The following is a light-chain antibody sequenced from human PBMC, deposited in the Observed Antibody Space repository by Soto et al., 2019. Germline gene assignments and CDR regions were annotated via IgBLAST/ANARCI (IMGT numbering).Light chain of an antibody. V-gene: IGLV2-14*01. J-gene: IGLJ1*01. CDR1: SSDIGRYNF. Sequence: QSVLTQPASVSGSPGQSITISCTGTSSDIGRYNFVSWYQHHPGKAPKLIIYEATKRPSGVSYRFSGSKSGNTASLTISGLQAEDEADYYCTSYTITSPYVFGTGSKVTVL. CDR2: EAT. CDR3: TSYTITSPYV.